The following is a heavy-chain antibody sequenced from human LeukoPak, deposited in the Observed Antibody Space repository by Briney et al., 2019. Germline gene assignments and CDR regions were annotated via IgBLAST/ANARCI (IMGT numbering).Heavy chain of an antibody. J-gene: IGHJ4*02. CDR3: AKKGGNYDYFDY. V-gene: IGHV3-30*02. D-gene: IGHD3-3*01. Sequence: PGGSLRLSCAASGFRFDTYGMHWVRQAPGKGLEWVAYIRYDGSTTYYADSVRGRFTISRDNSKNTLYLEMNSLRAEDTAVFYCAKKGGNYDYFDYWGQGNLVTVPS. CDR1: GFRFDTYG. CDR2: IRYDGSTT.